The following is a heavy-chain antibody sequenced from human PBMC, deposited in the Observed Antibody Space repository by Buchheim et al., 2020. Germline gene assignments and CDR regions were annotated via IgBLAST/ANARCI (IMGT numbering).Heavy chain of an antibody. Sequence: QVQMIQSGAEVREPGASVKLSCESSGYTFSRNYIHWVRQAPGQGLEWMGLINPSGGSTSYAQKLRGRVTVAMDTSTTTVYMELTSLTSEDTGVYYCAQLDGSGTYLHLHQWGQGTL. V-gene: IGHV1-46*01. D-gene: IGHD3-10*01. CDR1: GYTFSRNY. CDR3: AQLDGSGTYLHLHQ. CDR2: INPSGGST. J-gene: IGHJ4*02.